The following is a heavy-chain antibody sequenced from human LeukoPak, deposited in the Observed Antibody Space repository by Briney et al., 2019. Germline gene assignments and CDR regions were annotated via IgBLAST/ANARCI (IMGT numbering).Heavy chain of an antibody. D-gene: IGHD3-16*02. Sequence: GASVKVSCKASGGTFSSYGISWVRQAPGQGLEWMGGIIPIFGTENYAQKFQGRVTITADESTSTAYMELSSLRSEDTAVYYCARAHYDYLWGSYRYKGSFDYWGQGTLVTVSS. V-gene: IGHV1-69*13. CDR3: ARAHYDYLWGSYRYKGSFDY. CDR1: GGTFSSYG. J-gene: IGHJ4*02. CDR2: IIPIFGTE.